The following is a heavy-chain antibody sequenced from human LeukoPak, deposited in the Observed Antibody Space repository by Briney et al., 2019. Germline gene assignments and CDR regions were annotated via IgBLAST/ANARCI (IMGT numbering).Heavy chain of an antibody. CDR3: ARDAAYCSSTSCLSGWFDP. Sequence: GGSLRLSCAASGFTFSSYSMNWVRQAPGKGLEWVSSISSSSSYIYSADSVKGRFTISRDNAKNSLYLQMNSLRAEDTAVYYCARDAAYCSSTSCLSGWFDPWGQGTLVTVSS. CDR2: ISSSSSYI. J-gene: IGHJ5*02. CDR1: GFTFSSYS. D-gene: IGHD2-2*01. V-gene: IGHV3-21*01.